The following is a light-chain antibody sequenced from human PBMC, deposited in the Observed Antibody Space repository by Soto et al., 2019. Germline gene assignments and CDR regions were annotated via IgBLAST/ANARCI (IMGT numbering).Light chain of an antibody. CDR1: QSITNY. J-gene: IGKJ2*01. CDR3: QQSDSYPYT. CDR2: AAS. Sequence: DIQMTQSPSSLSVSVGGRVTITCRASQSITNYLNWYQQKPGKAPKLLVYAASSLQSGVPSRFSGNGSGTDFTLTISSLQPEDFASYYCQQSDSYPYTFGQGTKVEMK. V-gene: IGKV1-39*01.